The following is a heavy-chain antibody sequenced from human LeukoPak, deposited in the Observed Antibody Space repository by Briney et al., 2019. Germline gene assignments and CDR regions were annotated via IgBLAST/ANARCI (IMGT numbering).Heavy chain of an antibody. CDR2: ISYDGSNK. Sequence: GGSLRLSCAASGFTFSSYGMHWVRQAPGKGLEWVAVISYDGSNKYYADSVKGRFTISRDNSKNTLYLQMNSLRAEDTAVYYCARDPTTVTTFPDHWGQGTLVTVSS. V-gene: IGHV3-30*03. D-gene: IGHD4-17*01. CDR3: ARDPTTVTTFPDH. CDR1: GFTFSSYG. J-gene: IGHJ4*02.